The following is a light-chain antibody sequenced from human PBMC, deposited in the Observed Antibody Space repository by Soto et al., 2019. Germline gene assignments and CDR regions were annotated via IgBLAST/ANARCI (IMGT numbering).Light chain of an antibody. CDR2: EGT. Sequence: QSALTQNASVSGSPGQSITISCTGTSSDVGSYNLVSWYQQHPGKAPKLIIYEGTKRPSGVSTRFSGSKSGNTASLTISGLQAEDESNYFCCSYAGSGTLVFGGGTKLTVL. J-gene: IGLJ3*02. V-gene: IGLV2-23*01. CDR3: CSYAGSGTLV. CDR1: SSDVGSYNL.